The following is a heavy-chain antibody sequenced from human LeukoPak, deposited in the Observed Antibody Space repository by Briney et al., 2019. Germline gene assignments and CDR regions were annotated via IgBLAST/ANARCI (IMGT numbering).Heavy chain of an antibody. Sequence: GASVKVSCKASGYTFTSYGISWVRQAPGQGLEWMGGIIPIFGTANYAQKFQGRVTITADESTSTAYMELSSLRSEDTAVYYCARGVLGRRGDAFDIWGQGTMVTVSS. CDR3: ARGVLGRRGDAFDI. D-gene: IGHD1-1*01. J-gene: IGHJ3*02. CDR1: GYTFTSYG. CDR2: IIPIFGTA. V-gene: IGHV1-69*13.